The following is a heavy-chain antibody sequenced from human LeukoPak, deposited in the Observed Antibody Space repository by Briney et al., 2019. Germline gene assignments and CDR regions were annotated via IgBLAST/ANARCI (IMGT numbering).Heavy chain of an antibody. V-gene: IGHV3-21*01. J-gene: IGHJ4*02. CDR3: ARDALRQDSSSGNFDY. D-gene: IGHD6-13*01. CDR1: GFTFSSHT. Sequence: GGSLRLSCAASGFTFSSHTMTWVRQAPGKGLEWVSSISSSSTYIYYADSVKGRFTISRDNAKNSLYLQMNSLRAEDTAVYYCARDALRQDSSSGNFDYWGRGTLVTVSS. CDR2: ISSSSTYI.